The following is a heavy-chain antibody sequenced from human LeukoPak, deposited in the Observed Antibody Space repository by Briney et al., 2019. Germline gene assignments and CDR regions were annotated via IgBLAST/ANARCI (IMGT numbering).Heavy chain of an antibody. V-gene: IGHV4-59*01. Sequence: PSETLSLTCTVSGGSISSYCWSWIRQPPGKGLEWIGYIYYSGSTNYNPSLKSRVTISVDTSKNQFSLKLSSVTAADTAVYYCARGLGTDWYFDLWGRGTLVTVSS. D-gene: IGHD7-27*01. J-gene: IGHJ2*01. CDR3: ARGLGTDWYFDL. CDR2: IYYSGST. CDR1: GGSISSYC.